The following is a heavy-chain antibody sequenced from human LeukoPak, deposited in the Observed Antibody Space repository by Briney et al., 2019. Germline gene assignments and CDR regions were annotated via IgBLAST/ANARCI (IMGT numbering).Heavy chain of an antibody. Sequence: GRALRLSCAAPGFTLSSYGMHWVRQAPGKGLEWVAVISYDGSNKYYADSVKGRFTISRDNSKNTLYLQMNSLRAEDTAVYYCAREGCSSTSCYVPVIWGQGTLVTVSS. J-gene: IGHJ4*02. CDR1: GFTLSSYG. CDR2: ISYDGSNK. V-gene: IGHV3-30*03. CDR3: AREGCSSTSCYVPVI. D-gene: IGHD2-2*01.